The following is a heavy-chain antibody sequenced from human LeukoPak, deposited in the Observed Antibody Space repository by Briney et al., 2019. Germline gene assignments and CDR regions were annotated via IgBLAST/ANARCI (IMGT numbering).Heavy chain of an antibody. Sequence: PGGSLRLSCAASGFTFDDYAMHWVRQAPGKGLEWVSGISWNSGSIGYADSVKGRFTISRDNAKNSLYLQMNSLRAEDMALYYCAKGIAAADDAFDIWGQGTMVTVSS. J-gene: IGHJ3*02. CDR2: ISWNSGSI. V-gene: IGHV3-9*03. CDR3: AKGIAAADDAFDI. D-gene: IGHD6-13*01. CDR1: GFTFDDYA.